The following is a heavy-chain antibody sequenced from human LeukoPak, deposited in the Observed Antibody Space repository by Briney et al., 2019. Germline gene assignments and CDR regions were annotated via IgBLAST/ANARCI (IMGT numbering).Heavy chain of an antibody. D-gene: IGHD6-13*01. Sequence: GGSLRLSCAASGFTFSSYSLNWVRQAPGKGLVWVSRISYDGGDPSYADSVKGRFTISRDNAKNTLYLQMNSLTAEDTAVYYCARGYSSRLYNWLDPWGQGTLVTVSS. V-gene: IGHV3-74*01. CDR3: ARGYSSRLYNWLDP. J-gene: IGHJ5*02. CDR2: ISYDGGDP. CDR1: GFTFSSYS.